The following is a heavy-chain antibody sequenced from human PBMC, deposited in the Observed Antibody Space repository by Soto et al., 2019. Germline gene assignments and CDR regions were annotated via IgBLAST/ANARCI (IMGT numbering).Heavy chain of an antibody. Sequence: PSETLSLTCAVSGGSISSGGYPWSWIRQPPGKGLEWIGSIYHTGSAYYNPSLKSRVTIFVDTSKNQFSLKLTSVTAADTALYYCARDYFDSSDYTTNWFDPWGQGTLVTVSS. V-gene: IGHV4-30-2*03. J-gene: IGHJ5*02. CDR3: ARDYFDSSDYTTNWFDP. CDR1: GGSISSGGYP. D-gene: IGHD3-22*01. CDR2: IYHTGSA.